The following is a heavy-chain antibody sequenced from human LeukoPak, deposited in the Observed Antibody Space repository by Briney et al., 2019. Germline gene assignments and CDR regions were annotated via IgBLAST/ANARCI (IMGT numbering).Heavy chain of an antibody. J-gene: IGHJ6*02. Sequence: PGGSLRLSCAASGFTFSSYAMHWVRQAPGKGLEWVAVISYDGSNKYYADSVKGRFTISRDNSKNTLYLQMNSLRAEDTAVYYCARVPLGDSSGWTTVTRYYYYYYGMDVWGQGTTVTVSS. D-gene: IGHD6-19*01. CDR3: ARVPLGDSSGWTTVTRYYYYYYGMDV. V-gene: IGHV3-30-3*01. CDR2: ISYDGSNK. CDR1: GFTFSSYA.